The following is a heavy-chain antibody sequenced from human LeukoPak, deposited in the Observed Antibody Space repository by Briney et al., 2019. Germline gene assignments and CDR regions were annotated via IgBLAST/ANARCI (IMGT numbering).Heavy chain of an antibody. CDR2: ISYDGSNK. V-gene: IGHV3-30*04. J-gene: IGHJ4*02. Sequence: GGSLRLSCAASGFTFSSYAMHGVRQAPGKGLEWVAVISYDGSNKYYADSVKGRFTISRDNSKNTLYLQMNSLRAEDTAVYYCARDFQDYYDSSGYPSLGYWGQGTLVTVSS. D-gene: IGHD3-22*01. CDR3: ARDFQDYYDSSGYPSLGY. CDR1: GFTFSSYA.